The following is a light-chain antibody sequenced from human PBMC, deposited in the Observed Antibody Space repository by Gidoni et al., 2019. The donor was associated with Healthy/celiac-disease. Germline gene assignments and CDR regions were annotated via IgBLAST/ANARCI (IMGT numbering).Light chain of an antibody. V-gene: IGKV1-33*01. Sequence: IEVTQSPCSLSASVGDRVSITCQASQDISNYLNWYQQKPGKAPKLLIYDASNLETGVPARFSGSGSGTDFTFNISSLQPEDIATYYCQQYDNLPITFGPGTKVDIK. CDR3: QQYDNLPIT. CDR2: DAS. J-gene: IGKJ3*01. CDR1: QDISNY.